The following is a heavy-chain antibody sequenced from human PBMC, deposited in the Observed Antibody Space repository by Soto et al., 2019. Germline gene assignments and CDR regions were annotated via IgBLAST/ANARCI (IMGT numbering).Heavy chain of an antibody. CDR3: ARDLYCSSTSCYGFDY. J-gene: IGHJ4*02. CDR2: IYYSGST. Sequence: PSETLSLTCTVSGGSISSYYWSWIRQPPGKGLEWIGYIYYSGSTNYNPSLKSRVTISVDTSKNQFSLKLSSVTAADTAVYYCARDLYCSSTSCYGFDYWGQGTLVTVSS. D-gene: IGHD2-2*01. CDR1: GGSISSYY. V-gene: IGHV4-59*01.